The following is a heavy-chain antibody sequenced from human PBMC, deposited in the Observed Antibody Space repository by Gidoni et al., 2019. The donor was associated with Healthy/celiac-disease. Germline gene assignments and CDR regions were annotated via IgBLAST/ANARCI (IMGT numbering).Heavy chain of an antibody. V-gene: IGHV3-72*01. J-gene: IGHJ4*02. CDR1: GFTFSDHY. D-gene: IGHD5-18*01. Sequence: EVQLVESGGGLVQPGGSLRLSCAASGFTFSDHYMDWVRQAPGKGLEWVGRTRNKANSYTTEYAASVKGRFTISRDDSKNSLYLQMNSLKTEDTAVYYCARGGRDTAMVYNFDYWGQGTLVTVSS. CDR2: TRNKANSYTT. CDR3: ARGGRDTAMVYNFDY.